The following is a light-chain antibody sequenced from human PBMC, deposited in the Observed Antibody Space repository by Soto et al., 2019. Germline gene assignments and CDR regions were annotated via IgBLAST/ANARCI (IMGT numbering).Light chain of an antibody. CDR3: SSYRSSSIAV. CDR1: SSDVGAYNY. Sequence: QSALTQPASVSGSPGQSITISCTGTSSDVGAYNYVSWFQQHPGKAPKLMIYEVSYRPSGVSNRFSGSKSGNTASLTISGLQAEDEADYYCSSYRSSSIAVFGGGTKLTVL. CDR2: EVS. J-gene: IGLJ2*01. V-gene: IGLV2-14*01.